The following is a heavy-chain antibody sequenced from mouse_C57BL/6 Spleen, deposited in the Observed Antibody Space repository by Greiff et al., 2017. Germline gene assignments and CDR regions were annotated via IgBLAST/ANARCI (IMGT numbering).Heavy chain of an antibody. CDR1: GFSLTSYG. CDR2: ICSGGST. J-gene: IGHJ2*01. CDR3: ASALYDDVYYFDY. Sequence: VQLKESGPGLVQPSQSLSITCTASGFSLTSYGVHWVRQSPGKGLEWLGVICSGGSTDYNAAFISRLSIIKDNSKSQVFFKMNSLQADDTAIYYCASALYDDVYYFDYWGQGTTLTVSS. D-gene: IGHD2-12*01. V-gene: IGHV2-2*01.